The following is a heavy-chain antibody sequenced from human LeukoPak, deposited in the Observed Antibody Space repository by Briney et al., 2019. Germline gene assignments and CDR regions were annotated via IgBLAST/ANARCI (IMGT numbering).Heavy chain of an antibody. CDR1: GFTFSSYP. J-gene: IGHJ4*02. CDR2: IRASGGDT. D-gene: IGHD3-22*01. V-gene: IGHV3-23*01. CDR3: ARARNDYDSNGFSLLDY. Sequence: GGSLRLSCAASGFTFSSYPMSWVRQAPGKGLEWVSAIRASGGDTYYADSVKGRFTISRDNSKNTLYLQMNSLRAEDTALYYCARARNDYDSNGFSLLDYWGQGTLVTVSS.